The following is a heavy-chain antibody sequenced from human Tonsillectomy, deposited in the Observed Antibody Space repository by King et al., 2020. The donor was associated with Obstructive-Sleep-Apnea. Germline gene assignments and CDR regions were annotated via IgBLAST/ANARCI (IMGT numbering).Heavy chain of an antibody. CDR2: IYYSGST. D-gene: IGHD3-10*01. CDR3: ARYYYGSGTHWPHAFDI. J-gene: IGHJ3*02. CDR1: GASTSSRGYY. V-gene: IGHV4-31*03. Sequence: VQLQESGPGLVKPSQTLSLTCTVSGASTSSRGYYWSWIRQHPGKGLEWIAYIYYSGSTYYNPSLKSRVTISVDTSKNHFSLRLNSLTAADTAVYYCARYYYGSGTHWPHAFDIWGQGTMVTVSS.